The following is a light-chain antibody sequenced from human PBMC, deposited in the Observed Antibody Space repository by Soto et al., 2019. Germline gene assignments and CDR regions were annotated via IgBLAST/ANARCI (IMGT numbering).Light chain of an antibody. V-gene: IGKV3-20*01. Sequence: DIVLTQSPGTLSLSPGERATLSCRASQTVRDGYLAWYQQKPRQAPRLFIYGASARATGTPDRFSGSGSGTDFTLTISGLEPEDFALYYCKQYGVSIFTFGHWAKLQIK. CDR3: KQYGVSIFT. CDR2: GAS. J-gene: IGKJ2*01. CDR1: QTVRDGY.